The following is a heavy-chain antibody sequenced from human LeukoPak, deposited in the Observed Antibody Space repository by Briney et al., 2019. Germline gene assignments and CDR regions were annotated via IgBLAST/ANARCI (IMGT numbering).Heavy chain of an antibody. CDR3: AKVFEVRGARRPKDY. J-gene: IGHJ4*02. D-gene: IGHD3-10*01. CDR1: GFTFSSYG. V-gene: IGHV3-30*18. CDR2: VSHDGSNK. Sequence: GRSPRLSCAASGFTFSSYGMHWVRQAPGKGLEWVAVVSHDGSNKYYADSVKGRFSISRDNSKNTLFLQMNSLRTEDTAMYYCAKVFEVRGARRPKDYWGQGTLVIVS.